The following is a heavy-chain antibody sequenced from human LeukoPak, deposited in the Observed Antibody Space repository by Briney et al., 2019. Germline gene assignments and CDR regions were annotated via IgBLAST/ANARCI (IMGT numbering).Heavy chain of an antibody. CDR2: IKSKADGGTT. V-gene: IGHV3-15*01. Sequence: PGGSLRLSCATSGFTFSDAWMTWVRQAQGKGLEWVGRIKSKADGGTTDYAAPVKGRFTISRDDSKNTLYLQMNSLKTEDTAVYYCTTASYYEFWSGYPGGGSWGQGTLVTVSS. J-gene: IGHJ5*02. CDR1: GFTFSDAW. CDR3: TTASYYEFWSGYPGGGS. D-gene: IGHD3-3*01.